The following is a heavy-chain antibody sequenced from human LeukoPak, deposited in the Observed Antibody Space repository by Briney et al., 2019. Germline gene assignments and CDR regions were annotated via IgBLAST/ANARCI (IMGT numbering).Heavy chain of an antibody. D-gene: IGHD4-17*01. CDR2: INPNSGGT. V-gene: IGHV1-2*02. CDR3: ARVAIYGDYLENRFDP. CDR1: GYTFTGYY. J-gene: IGHJ5*02. Sequence: ASVKVSCKASGYTFTGYYMHWVRQAPGQGLEWMGWINPNSGGTNYAQKFQGRVTMTRDTSISTAYMELSRLRSDDTAVYYCARVAIYGDYLENRFDPWGQGTLVTISS.